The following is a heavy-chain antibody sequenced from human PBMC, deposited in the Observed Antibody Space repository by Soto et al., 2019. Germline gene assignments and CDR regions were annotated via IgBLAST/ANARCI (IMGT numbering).Heavy chain of an antibody. CDR2: IYNGGST. J-gene: IGHJ4*02. D-gene: IGHD1-26*01. Sequence: QVQLQESGPGLVEPSQTLSLTCTVSGASVSSNYYSWSWIRQPPGRDLEWIGHIYNGGSTYSNPYLNRRVPVALDTSKNQFSLNLNSVTAADTAVYYCARGPSGDKVDYWGQGTLVTVSS. V-gene: IGHV4-30-4*01. CDR3: ARGPSGDKVDY. CDR1: GASVSSNYYS.